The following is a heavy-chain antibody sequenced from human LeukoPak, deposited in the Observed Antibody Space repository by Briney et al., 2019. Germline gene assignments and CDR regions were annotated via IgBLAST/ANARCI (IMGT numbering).Heavy chain of an antibody. D-gene: IGHD3-10*01. Sequence: SETLSLTCAVYGGSFSGYYWSWIRQPPGKGLEWIGEINHSGSTNYNPSLKSRVTISVDTSKNQFSLKLSSVTAADTAVYYCARMRSMVRGVMDAFDIWGHGTMVTVSS. CDR3: ARMRSMVRGVMDAFDI. CDR1: GGSFSGYY. CDR2: INHSGST. V-gene: IGHV4-34*01. J-gene: IGHJ3*02.